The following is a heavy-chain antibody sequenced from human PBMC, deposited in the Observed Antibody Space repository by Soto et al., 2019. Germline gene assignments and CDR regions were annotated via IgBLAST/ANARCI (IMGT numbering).Heavy chain of an antibody. V-gene: IGHV4-4*07. CDR2: SYSRGST. D-gene: IGHD6-19*01. CDR3: ARGGGSGVDY. J-gene: IGHJ4*02. Sequence: SETLSLTCFVSGASISSYYWSWIRQPAGNGLEWIGRSYSRGSTDYNPSLKSRVTMSLDTSKNQFSLKLSSVTAADTAVYYCARGGGSGVDYWGQGTLVTVSS. CDR1: GASISSYY.